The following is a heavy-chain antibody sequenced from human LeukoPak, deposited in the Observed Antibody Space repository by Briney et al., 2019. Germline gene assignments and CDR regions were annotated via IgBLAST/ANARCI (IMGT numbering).Heavy chain of an antibody. Sequence: ASVKVSCKASGYTFTSYGISWVRQAPGQGLEWMGWISAYNGNTNYAQKLQGRVTMTTDTSTSTAYMELRSLRSDDTAVYYCAREVVDIVATVGFDPWGQGTLVTVSS. CDR1: GYTFTSYG. CDR2: ISAYNGNT. J-gene: IGHJ5*02. D-gene: IGHD5-12*01. CDR3: AREVVDIVATVGFDP. V-gene: IGHV1-18*01.